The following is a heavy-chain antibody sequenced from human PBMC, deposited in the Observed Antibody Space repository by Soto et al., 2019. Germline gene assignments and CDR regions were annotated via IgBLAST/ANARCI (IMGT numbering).Heavy chain of an antibody. D-gene: IGHD3-10*01. CDR1: GSSLTYSF. J-gene: IGHJ4*02. Sequence: CATLTRSCTVSGSSLTYSFLSLVRPAPGKGLEWIGRIKSKTHGGTADFPASVKGRFSISRDDSKNTVYLQMTSLQTEDTAVYHCTTDMGHMSLPIFTWWGQGTLVKVSS. CDR3: TTDMGHMSLPIFTW. V-gene: IGHV3-15*01. CDR2: IKSKTHGGTA.